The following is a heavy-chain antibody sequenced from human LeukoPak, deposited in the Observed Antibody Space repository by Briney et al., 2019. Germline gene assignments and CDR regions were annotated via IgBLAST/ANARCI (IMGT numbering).Heavy chain of an antibody. J-gene: IGHJ5*02. Sequence: SQTLSLTCTVSGGSISSGDYYWSWIRQPPGKGLEWIGYIYYSGSTYYNPSLKSRVTISVDTSKNQFSLKLSSVTAADTAVYYCARQAVAGTGGYNWFDPWGQGTLVTVSS. D-gene: IGHD6-19*01. V-gene: IGHV4-30-4*01. CDR2: IYYSGST. CDR1: GGSISSGDYY. CDR3: ARQAVAGTGGYNWFDP.